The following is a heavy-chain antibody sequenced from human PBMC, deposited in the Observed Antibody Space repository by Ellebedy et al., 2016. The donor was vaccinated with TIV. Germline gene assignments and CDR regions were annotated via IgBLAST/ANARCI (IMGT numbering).Heavy chain of an antibody. CDR2: IKTDGTTT. CDR3: AGGGSGYINY. J-gene: IGHJ4*02. Sequence: PGGSLRLSCAASGFTFSSSWMHLVRQGTGKGLVWVSRIKTDGTTTNYADSVKGRFTVSRDNAKNTLYLQMNSLRAEDTDVYYCAGGGSGYINYWGQGSPVTVSS. CDR1: GFTFSSSW. V-gene: IGHV3-74*01. D-gene: IGHD5-18*01.